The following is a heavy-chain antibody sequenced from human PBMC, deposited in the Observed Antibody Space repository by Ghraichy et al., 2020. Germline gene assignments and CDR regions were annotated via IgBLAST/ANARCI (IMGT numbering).Heavy chain of an antibody. V-gene: IGHV1-2*06. CDR3: TRGGGFDP. CDR2: INADSGAT. D-gene: IGHD3-16*01. J-gene: IGHJ5*02. CDR1: GYTFTDKY. Sequence: ASGKVSCKASGYTFTDKYIQWVRQAPGQGLEWLGRINADSGATDYEWKFQGRVTVTRDTSITTAFMELRSLTPDDTAVYYCTRGGGFDPWGQGTLVTVSS.